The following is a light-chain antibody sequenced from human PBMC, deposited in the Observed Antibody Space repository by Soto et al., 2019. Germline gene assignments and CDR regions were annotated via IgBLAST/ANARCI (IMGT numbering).Light chain of an antibody. Sequence: LAQPPSASGSPGQSVTISCTGTSSDVGGYNSVSWYQQHPGKAPKLIIYAVSERPSGVPDRFSGSKSGNTASLTVSGLQAEDEADYYCNSFAGSNNLSVFGTGTKVTVL. CDR2: AVS. CDR3: NSFAGSNNLSV. J-gene: IGLJ1*01. V-gene: IGLV2-8*01. CDR1: SSDVGGYNS.